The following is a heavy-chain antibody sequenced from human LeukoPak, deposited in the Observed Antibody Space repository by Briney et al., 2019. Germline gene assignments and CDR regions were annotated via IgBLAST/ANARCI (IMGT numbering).Heavy chain of an antibody. CDR3: AREVGEIVATDY. V-gene: IGHV1-2*02. CDR1: GYTFTGCY. J-gene: IGHJ4*02. CDR2: INPNSGGT. Sequence: GASVKVSCKASGYTFTGCYMHWVRQAPGQGLEWMGWINPNSGGTNYAQKFQGRVTMTRDTSISTAYMELSRLRSDDTAVYYCAREVGEIVATDYWGQGTLVTVSS. D-gene: IGHD5-12*01.